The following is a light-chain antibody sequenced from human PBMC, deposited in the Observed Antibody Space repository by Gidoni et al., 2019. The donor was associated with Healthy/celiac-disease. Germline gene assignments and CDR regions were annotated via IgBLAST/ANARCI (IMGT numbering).Light chain of an antibody. J-gene: IGKJ5*01. CDR2: DAS. CDR1: QSVSSY. V-gene: IGKV3-11*01. Sequence: ETVLTQPPATLSLSSGERATLSCRASQSVSSYLAWYQQKPGQAPRLLIYDASNRATGIPARFSGSGSGTDFTLTISSLEPEDFAVYYCQQRSNWPPFTFGQGTRLEIK. CDR3: QQRSNWPPFT.